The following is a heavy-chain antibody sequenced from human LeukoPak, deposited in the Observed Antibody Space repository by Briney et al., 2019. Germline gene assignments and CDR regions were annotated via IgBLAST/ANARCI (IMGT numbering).Heavy chain of an antibody. J-gene: IGHJ4*02. CDR2: ISYDGSNK. CDR3: ARVRYGDYAIFDY. V-gene: IGHV3-30-3*01. D-gene: IGHD4-17*01. Sequence: GGSLRLSCAASGFTFSSYAMPWVRQAPGKGLEWVAVISYDGSNKYYADSVKGRFTISRDNSKNTLYLQMNSLRAEDTAVYYCARVRYGDYAIFDYWGQGTLVTVSS. CDR1: GFTFSSYA.